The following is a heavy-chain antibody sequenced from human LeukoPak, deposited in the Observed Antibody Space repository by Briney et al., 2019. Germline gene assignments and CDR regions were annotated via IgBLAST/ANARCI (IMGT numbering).Heavy chain of an antibody. V-gene: IGHV3-7*01. D-gene: IGHD3-16*01. CDR1: GFIFGSFW. J-gene: IGHJ4*02. CDR3: VQGGHFDF. CDR2: INEGGSEK. Sequence: GGSLRLSCAASGFIFGSFWMTWGRQAPGRGPEWVANINEGGSEKYYVDSVKGRFTISRDNGKNSLYLEMNSLRADDTAVYFCVQGGHFDFWGQGAPVTVSS.